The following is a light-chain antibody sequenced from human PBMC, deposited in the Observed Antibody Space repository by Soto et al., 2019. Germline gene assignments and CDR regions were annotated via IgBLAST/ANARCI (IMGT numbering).Light chain of an antibody. CDR2: GAS. J-gene: IGKJ1*01. Sequence: EIVLTQSPGTLSSSPGERATLSCRASQSVSSSHLAWYQQKPGQAPRLLIYGASSRATGIPDRFSGSGSGTDFTLTISSLQSEDIAVYYCHQYYTWPRTFGQGTKVEIK. V-gene: IGKV3-20*01. CDR3: HQYYTWPRT. CDR1: QSVSSSH.